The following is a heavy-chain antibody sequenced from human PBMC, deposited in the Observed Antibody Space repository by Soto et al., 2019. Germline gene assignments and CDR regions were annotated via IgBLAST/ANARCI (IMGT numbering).Heavy chain of an antibody. Sequence: EVQLVETGGGLIQPGGSLRLSCAASGFTVSSNYMSWVRQAPGKGLEWVSVIYSGGSTYYADSVKGRFTISRDNSKNTLYLQMNSLRAEDTAVYYCPLGAMATYYFDYWGQGTLVTVSS. D-gene: IGHD5-18*01. CDR3: PLGAMATYYFDY. CDR2: IYSGGST. J-gene: IGHJ4*02. CDR1: GFTVSSNY. V-gene: IGHV3-53*02.